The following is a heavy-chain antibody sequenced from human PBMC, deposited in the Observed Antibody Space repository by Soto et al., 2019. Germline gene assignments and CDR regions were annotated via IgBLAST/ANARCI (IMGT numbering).Heavy chain of an antibody. D-gene: IGHD3-16*01. CDR3: VKFRGRAYHYYYMDV. J-gene: IGHJ6*03. CDR2: YGGSGGST. V-gene: IGHV3-23*01. CDR1: GFTFSTYG. Sequence: DVQLLESGGGLVQRGGSLRLSCAASGFTFSTYGMTWVRQAPGKGLEWVSYGGSGGSTYYADSVKGRFPISRDNSKNTLYLQMNSLRAEDTAVYYCVKFRGRAYHYYYMDVWGNGTTVTVSS.